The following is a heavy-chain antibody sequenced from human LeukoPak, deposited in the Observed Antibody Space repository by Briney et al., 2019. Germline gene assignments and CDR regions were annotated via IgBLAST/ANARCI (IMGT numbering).Heavy chain of an antibody. J-gene: IGHJ4*02. CDR3: ATLTVVNGDYALFDY. CDR1: GYTLTELS. V-gene: IGHV1-24*01. CDR2: FDTEDGET. D-gene: IGHD4-17*01. Sequence: ASVKVSCKVSGYTLTELSMHWVRQAPGKGLEWMGGFDTEDGETIYAQKFQGRVTMTEDTSTDTAYMELSSLRSDDTAVYYCATLTVVNGDYALFDYWGQGTLVTVSS.